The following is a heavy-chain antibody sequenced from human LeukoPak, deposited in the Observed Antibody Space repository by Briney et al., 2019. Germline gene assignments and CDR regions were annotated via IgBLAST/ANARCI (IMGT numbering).Heavy chain of an antibody. Sequence: KPSETLSLTCTVSGASISSYYWSWIRQPPGKGLEWIGNIYYSGSTNYNPSLKSRVTISVDTSKNQFSLKLSSVTAADTAVYFCARGGSYYHYWGQGTLVTVSS. V-gene: IGHV4-59*01. CDR2: IYYSGST. CDR1: GASISSYY. CDR3: ARGGSYYHY. J-gene: IGHJ4*02. D-gene: IGHD1-26*01.